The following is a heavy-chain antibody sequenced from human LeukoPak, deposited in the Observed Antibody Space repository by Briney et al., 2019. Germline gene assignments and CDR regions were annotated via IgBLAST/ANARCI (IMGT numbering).Heavy chain of an antibody. V-gene: IGHV3-21*04. J-gene: IGHJ6*04. CDR3: AKDVLYYYSMDV. Sequence: GGSLRLSCAASGFPFSSYSMNWVRQAPGKGLEWVSSISGSSSYIYYADSVKGRFTISRDNAKNTLYLQMNSLRAEDTAVYYCAKDVLYYYSMDVWGKGTTVTVSS. CDR2: ISGSSSYI. CDR1: GFPFSSYS. D-gene: IGHD3-3*01.